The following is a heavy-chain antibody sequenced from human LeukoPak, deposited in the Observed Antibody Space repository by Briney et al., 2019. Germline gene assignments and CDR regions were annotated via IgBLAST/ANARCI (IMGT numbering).Heavy chain of an antibody. CDR1: GFNFRDSA. D-gene: IGHD4-17*01. J-gene: IGHJ4*02. CDR3: AADYGDYVSPSD. CDR2: TSYDGTNK. Sequence: PGGSLRLSCAASGFNFRDSAMHWVRQPLGKGLEGVAVTSYDGTNKYYADSVKGRFTISRDNSKNTLYLQMNSLRLEDTGVYYCAADYGDYVSPSDWGQGTLVTVSS. V-gene: IGHV3-30*04.